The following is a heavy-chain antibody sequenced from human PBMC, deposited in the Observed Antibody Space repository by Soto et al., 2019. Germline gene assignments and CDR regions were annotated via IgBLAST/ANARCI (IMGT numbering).Heavy chain of an antibody. J-gene: IGHJ3*02. D-gene: IGHD1-26*01. CDR3: ARRLSGTSDNAFDI. V-gene: IGHV5-51*01. Sequence: GESLKISCEGSGYSFTTYWIGWVRQIPGRGLEWMGVIYPGDSDTRYSPSFQGQVTISADKFITTAYLQWSSLKASDSAMYYCARRLSGTSDNAFDIWGQGTMVTVSS. CDR1: GYSFTTYW. CDR2: IYPGDSDT.